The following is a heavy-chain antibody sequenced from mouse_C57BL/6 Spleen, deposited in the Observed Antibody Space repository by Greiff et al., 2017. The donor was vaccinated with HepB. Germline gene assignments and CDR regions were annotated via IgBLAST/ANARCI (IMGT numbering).Heavy chain of an antibody. D-gene: IGHD2-5*01. CDR2: ISYSGST. Sequence: EVKVVESGPGMVKPSQSLSLTCTVTGYSITSGYDWHWIRHFPGNKLEWMGYISYSGSTNYNPSLKSRISITHDTSKNHFFLKLNSVTTEDTATYYCAREAPYSNYFDYWGQGTTLTVSS. CDR1: GYSITSGYD. J-gene: IGHJ2*01. V-gene: IGHV3-1*01. CDR3: AREAPYSNYFDY.